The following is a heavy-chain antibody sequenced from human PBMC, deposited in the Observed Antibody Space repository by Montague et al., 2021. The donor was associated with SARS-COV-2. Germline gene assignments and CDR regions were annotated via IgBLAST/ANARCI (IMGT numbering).Heavy chain of an antibody. Sequence: SETLSLTCSVSGDSISSYYYNWIRQTPGKGLEWIGYACYVPSTNSANTNSNPSLNRRVTISLDTSENQFSLKLSSVTAADTAVYYCARTWRFGQSYGLDIWGQGTMVAVSS. V-gene: IGHV4-59*01. J-gene: IGHJ3*02. CDR2: ACYVPSTNSANT. CDR1: GDSISSYY. CDR3: ARTWRFGQSYGLDI. D-gene: IGHD3-16*01.